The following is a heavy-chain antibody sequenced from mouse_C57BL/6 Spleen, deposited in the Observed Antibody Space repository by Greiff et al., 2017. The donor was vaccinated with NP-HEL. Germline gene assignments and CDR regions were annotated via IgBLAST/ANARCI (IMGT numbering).Heavy chain of an antibody. J-gene: IGHJ4*01. D-gene: IGHD1-1*01. CDR3: ARDSSYDYAMDY. Sequence: LKESGASVKISCKASGYAFSSYWMNWVKQRPGKGLEWIGQIYPGDGDTNYNGKFKGKATLTADKSSSTAYMQLSSLTSEDSAVYFCARDSSYDYAMDYWGQGTSVTVSS. V-gene: IGHV1-80*01. CDR1: GYAFSSYW. CDR2: IYPGDGDT.